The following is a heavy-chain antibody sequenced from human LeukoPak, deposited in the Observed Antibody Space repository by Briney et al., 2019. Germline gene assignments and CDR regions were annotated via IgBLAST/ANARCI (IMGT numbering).Heavy chain of an antibody. V-gene: IGHV3-20*01. CDR2: INWNGGST. CDR1: GFTFDDYG. J-gene: IGHJ5*02. Sequence: GGSLRLSCAASGFTFDDYGMSWVRQAPGKGLEWVSGINWNGGSTGYADSVKGRFTISRDNAKNSLYLQMNSLRAEDTALYHCARDGGYCGGGSCFSWFDPWGQGTLVTVSS. D-gene: IGHD2-15*01. CDR3: ARDGGYCGGGSCFSWFDP.